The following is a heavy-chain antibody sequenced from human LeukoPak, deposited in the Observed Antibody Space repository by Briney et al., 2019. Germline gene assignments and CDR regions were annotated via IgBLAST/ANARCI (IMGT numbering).Heavy chain of an antibody. J-gene: IGHJ4*02. CDR1: GGTFSSYG. D-gene: IGHD3-16*01. Sequence: ASVKVSCKASGGTFSSYGISWVRQAPGQGLEWMGWISAYSGNTNYAQKLQGRVTMTTDTSTSTAYMELRSLRSDDTAVYYCARLPATYYDYVWGSYEDGYFDYWGQGTMVTVSS. V-gene: IGHV1-18*01. CDR2: ISAYSGNT. CDR3: ARLPATYYDYVWGSYEDGYFDY.